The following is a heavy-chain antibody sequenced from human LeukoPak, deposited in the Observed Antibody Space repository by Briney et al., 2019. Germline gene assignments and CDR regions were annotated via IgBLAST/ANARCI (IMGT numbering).Heavy chain of an antibody. CDR2: IETDGSAT. V-gene: IGHV3-74*01. CDR1: GFTFRGYG. J-gene: IGHJ4*02. D-gene: IGHD6-25*01. CDR3: ARGGGYRLDY. Sequence: GGSLRLSCAASGFTFRGYGMHWVRQTPGKGLEWVSAIETDGSATTYADSVEGRFSISRDNAKIILYLQMNSLRVEDTAVYYCARGGGYRLDYWGQGTLVTVSS.